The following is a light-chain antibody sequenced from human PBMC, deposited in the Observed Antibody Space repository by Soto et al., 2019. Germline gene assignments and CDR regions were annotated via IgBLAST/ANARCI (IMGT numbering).Light chain of an antibody. Sequence: QSVLAQPASVSGSPGQSITISCTGTSSGVGGYNYVSWYQQHPGKAPKLMIYEVSNRPSGVSNRFSGSKSGNTASLTIYGLQAEDEAHYYCTSKTSSITYVVGNGTKVTVL. V-gene: IGLV2-14*01. J-gene: IGLJ1*01. CDR3: TSKTSSITYV. CDR1: SSGVGGYNY. CDR2: EVS.